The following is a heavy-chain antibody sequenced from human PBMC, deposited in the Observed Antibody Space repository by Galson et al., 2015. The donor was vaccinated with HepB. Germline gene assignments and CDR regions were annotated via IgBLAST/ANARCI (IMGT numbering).Heavy chain of an antibody. CDR2: ISASGRVT. Sequence: SLRLSCAASGSSFNTYAMSWVRQAPGKGLEWVSGISASGRVTYYAESLKGRVTISRNKYRNPLYLQMNSLTVEDTAVYYCAKASGPAAGYLDDWGQGTLVTVSS. V-gene: IGHV3-23*01. CDR1: GSSFNTYA. J-gene: IGHJ4*02. CDR3: AKASGPAAGYLDD. D-gene: IGHD6-13*01.